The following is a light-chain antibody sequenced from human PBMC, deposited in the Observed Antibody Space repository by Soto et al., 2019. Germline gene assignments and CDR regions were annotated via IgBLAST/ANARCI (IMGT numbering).Light chain of an antibody. V-gene: IGLV2-14*03. CDR1: SSDVGGYNY. Sequence: QSALTQPASVSGSPGQSITISCTGTSSDVGGYNYVSWYQQHPGKAPKLMIYDVSNRPSGVSSRFSGSKSGNTASLTISGLQAEDEADYYCSSYTSSSARDFGTGTKLTVL. CDR2: DVS. J-gene: IGLJ1*01. CDR3: SSYTSSSARD.